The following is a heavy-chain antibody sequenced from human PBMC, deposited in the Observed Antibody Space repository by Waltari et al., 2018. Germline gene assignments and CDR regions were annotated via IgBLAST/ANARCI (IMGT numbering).Heavy chain of an antibody. J-gene: IGHJ6*03. V-gene: IGHV1-69*05. CDR1: GGTFSSYA. CDR3: AKYSRPGSSSSSYYYYYYMDV. Sequence: QVQLVQSGAEVKKPGSSVKVSCKASGGTFSSYAISWVRQAPGQGLEWMGGNIPIFGTANYAQKFQGRVTITTDESTSTAYMELSSLRSEDTAVYYCAKYSRPGSSSSSYYYYYYMDVWGKGTTVTVSS. D-gene: IGHD6-6*01. CDR2: NIPIFGTA.